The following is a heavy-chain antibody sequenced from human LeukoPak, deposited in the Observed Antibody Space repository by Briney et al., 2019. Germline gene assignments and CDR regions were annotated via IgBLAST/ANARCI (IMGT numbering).Heavy chain of an antibody. Sequence: GGSLRLSCAASGFTFSNYGMNWVRQAPGKGLEWVSGISGGGGSTYYADSVKGRFTISRHNSKNTLYLQMNSLRVEDTAVYYCARGGHSSGWYYYYYMDVWGKGTTVTVSS. CDR2: ISGGGGST. D-gene: IGHD6-19*01. V-gene: IGHV3-23*01. CDR1: GFTFSNYG. CDR3: ARGGHSSGWYYYYYMDV. J-gene: IGHJ6*03.